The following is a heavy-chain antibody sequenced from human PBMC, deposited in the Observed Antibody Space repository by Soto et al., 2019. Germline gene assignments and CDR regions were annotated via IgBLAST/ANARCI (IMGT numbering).Heavy chain of an antibody. CDR2: TYYRSKWYN. CDR1: GDSVSTNSAT. Sequence: SETLSLTCAISGDSVSTNSATWDWIRQSPSRGLEWLGRTYYRSKWYNDCAVSVKGRITINPDTSNNQLSLQLNSVTPDDTAVYYCARTVARDYYYKGVDVWGQGTTVTVSS. J-gene: IGHJ6*02. CDR3: ARTVARDYYYKGVDV. V-gene: IGHV6-1*01. D-gene: IGHD6-19*01.